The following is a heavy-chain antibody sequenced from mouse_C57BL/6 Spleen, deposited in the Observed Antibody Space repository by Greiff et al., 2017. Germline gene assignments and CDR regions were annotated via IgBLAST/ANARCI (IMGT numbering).Heavy chain of an antibody. CDR2: IYPGDGDT. V-gene: IGHV1-80*01. CDR1: GYAFSSYW. Sequence: VQLQQSGAELVKPGASVKISCKASGYAFSSYWMNWVKQRPGKGLEWIGQIYPGDGDTNYNGKFKGKATLTADKSSSTAYMQLSSLTSEDSAVYFCAREDYSNYDAMDYWGQGTSVTVSS. J-gene: IGHJ4*01. D-gene: IGHD2-5*01. CDR3: AREDYSNYDAMDY.